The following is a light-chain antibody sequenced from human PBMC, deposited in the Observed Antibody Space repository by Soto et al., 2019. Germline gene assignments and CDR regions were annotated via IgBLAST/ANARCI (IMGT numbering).Light chain of an antibody. V-gene: IGKV4-1*01. Sequence: DIVMTQSPDSLAVSLGERPTINCKSSQSVLYTSTNKNYLPWYQQKPGQPPKLLIYWASTRESGVPDRFSGSGSGTDFTLTISSLQAEDVAVYYCQQYYSTPLTFGPGTKVDIK. CDR1: QSVLYTSTNKNY. J-gene: IGKJ3*01. CDR2: WAS. CDR3: QQYYSTPLT.